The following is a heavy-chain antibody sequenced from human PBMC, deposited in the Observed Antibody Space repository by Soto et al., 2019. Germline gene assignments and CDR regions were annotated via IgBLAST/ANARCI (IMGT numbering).Heavy chain of an antibody. CDR1: GFTFSSYA. J-gene: IGHJ3*01. D-gene: IGHD3-9*01. CDR3: ARIDPTHDAFDV. Sequence: QVQLVESGGGVVQPGRSLRLSCAASGFTFSSYAMHWVRQAPGKGLEWVALISYDGGNKYHADSVKGRFTISRDNSKNTLYLQMNSLRAEDTAVYYCARIDPTHDAFDVWGQGTMVTVSS. V-gene: IGHV3-30-3*01. CDR2: ISYDGGNK.